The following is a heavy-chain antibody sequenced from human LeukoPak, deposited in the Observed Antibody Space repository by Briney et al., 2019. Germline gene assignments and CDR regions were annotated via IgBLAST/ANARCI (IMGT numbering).Heavy chain of an antibody. J-gene: IGHJ6*02. CDR3: ARDRGYYYDSSGLDYYYGMDV. V-gene: IGHV3-30*03. Sequence: AGGSLRLSCAASGFTFSNYGMHWVRQAPGKGLEWVAVISYDGSNKYYADSVKGRFTISRDNSKNTPYLQMNSLRAEDTAVYYCARDRGYYYDSSGLDYYYGMDVWGQGTTVTVSS. CDR1: GFTFSNYG. CDR2: ISYDGSNK. D-gene: IGHD3-22*01.